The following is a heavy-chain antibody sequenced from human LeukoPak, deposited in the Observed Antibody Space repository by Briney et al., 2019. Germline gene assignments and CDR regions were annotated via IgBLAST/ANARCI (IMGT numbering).Heavy chain of an antibody. CDR2: IKQDGSEK. Sequence: GGSLRLSCAASGFTFSSYWMSWVRQAPGKGLEWVANIKQDGSEKYYVDSVKGRFTISRDNAKNSLYLQMNSLRAEDTAVYYCARDKFYYYDSSGYPDYWGQGTLVTVSS. V-gene: IGHV3-7*01. D-gene: IGHD3-22*01. CDR3: ARDKFYYYDSSGYPDY. J-gene: IGHJ4*02. CDR1: GFTFSSYW.